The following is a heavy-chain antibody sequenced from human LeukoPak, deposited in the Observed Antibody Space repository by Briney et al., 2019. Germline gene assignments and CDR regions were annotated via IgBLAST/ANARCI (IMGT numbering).Heavy chain of an antibody. CDR1: GFTFSSYE. D-gene: IGHD3-10*01. J-gene: IGHJ5*02. V-gene: IGHV3-48*03. CDR3: AREQWFGELWGFDP. Sequence: GGSLRLSCAASGFTFSSYEMNWVRQAPGKGLEWVSYISTSGSTIYYADSVKGRFTISRTNTKNSLYLQMNSLRAEDTAVYYCAREQWFGELWGFDPWGQGTLVTVSS. CDR2: ISTSGSTI.